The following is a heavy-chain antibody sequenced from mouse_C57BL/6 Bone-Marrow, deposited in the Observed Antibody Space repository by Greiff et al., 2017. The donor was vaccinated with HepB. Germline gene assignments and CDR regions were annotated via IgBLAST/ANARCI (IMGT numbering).Heavy chain of an antibody. CDR3: ARSEDYYGSLDY. CDR1: GYTFTDYY. J-gene: IGHJ2*01. D-gene: IGHD1-1*01. CDR2: INPYNGGT. V-gene: IGHV1-19*01. Sequence: VQLKESGPVLVKPGASVKMSCKASGYTFTDYYMNWVKQSHGKSLEWIGVINPYNGGTSYNQKFKGKATLTVDKSSSTAYMELNSLTSEDSAVYYCARSEDYYGSLDYWGQGTTLTVSS.